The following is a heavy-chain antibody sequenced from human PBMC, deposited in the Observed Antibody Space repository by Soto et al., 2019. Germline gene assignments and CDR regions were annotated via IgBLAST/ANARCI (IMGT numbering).Heavy chain of an antibody. V-gene: IGHV3-33*01. J-gene: IGHJ6*03. CDR1: GFTFSSYG. CDR3: ARSDCSSTSCYLSYYYYYYMDV. Sequence: GGSLRLSCAASGFTFSSYGMHWVRQAPGKGLEWVAVIWYDGSNKYYADSVKGRFTISRDNSKNTLYLQMNSLRAEDTAVYYCARSDCSSTSCYLSYYYYYYMDVWGKGTTVTVSS. D-gene: IGHD2-2*01. CDR2: IWYDGSNK.